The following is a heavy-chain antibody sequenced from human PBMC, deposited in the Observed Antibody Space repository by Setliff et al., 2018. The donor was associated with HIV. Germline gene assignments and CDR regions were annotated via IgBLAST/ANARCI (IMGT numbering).Heavy chain of an antibody. J-gene: IGHJ4*02. Sequence: PSETLSLTCSVSGGSISSGNYYWGWTRQPAGKGLEWIGHIYTAGAIKYNPSLKSRITISVDRSKNQFSLKLSSVTAADTAVFYCATYWGGGGGRGYWGQGTLVTVSS. CDR2: IYTAGAI. CDR3: ATYWGGGGGRGY. CDR1: GGSISSGNYY. D-gene: IGHD1-26*01. V-gene: IGHV4-61*09.